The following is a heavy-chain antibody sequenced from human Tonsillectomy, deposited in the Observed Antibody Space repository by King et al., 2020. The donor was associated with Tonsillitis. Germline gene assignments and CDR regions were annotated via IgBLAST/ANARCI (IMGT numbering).Heavy chain of an antibody. D-gene: IGHD3-10*01. V-gene: IGHV4-39*01. J-gene: IGHJ5*02. CDR2: IYYSGST. CDR3: ARPQXHLYXGSGXXXNGXGNWFDX. Sequence: QLQESGPGLVKPSETLSLTCTVSGGSISSSSYYWGWIRQPPGKGLEWIGSIYYSGSTYYNPSLKSRVTISVDTSKNQFSLKLSSVTAADTAVYYCARPQXHLYXGSGXXXNGXGNWFDXWGXGTLVTVS. CDR1: GGSISSSSYY.